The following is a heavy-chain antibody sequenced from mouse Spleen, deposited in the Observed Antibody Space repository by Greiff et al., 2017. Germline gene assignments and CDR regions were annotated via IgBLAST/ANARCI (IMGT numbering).Heavy chain of an antibody. CDR2: ISGGGSYT. V-gene: IGHV5-9-2*01. D-gene: IGHD2-4*01. Sequence: EVQRVESGGGLVKPGGSLKLSCAASGFTFSSYGMSWVRQTPEKRLEWVATISGGGSYTYYPDSVKGRFTISRDNAKNNLYLQMSSLRSEDTALYYCARRGGLRSGFAYWGQGTLVTVSA. J-gene: IGHJ3*01. CDR3: ARRGGLRSGFAY. CDR1: GFTFSSYG.